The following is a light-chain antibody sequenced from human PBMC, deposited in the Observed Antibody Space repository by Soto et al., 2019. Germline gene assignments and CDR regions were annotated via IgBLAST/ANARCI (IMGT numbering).Light chain of an antibody. Sequence: QSVLTQPPSVSGAPGQRVTISCTGSNSNIGAGYDVHWYQHLPGTAPKLLIYGNTNRPSGVPDRFSGSKSGTSASLAITGLQAEDEADYYCSSYTSISTAVFGTGTKLTVL. CDR2: GNT. J-gene: IGLJ1*01. V-gene: IGLV1-40*01. CDR3: SSYTSISTAV. CDR1: NSNIGAGYD.